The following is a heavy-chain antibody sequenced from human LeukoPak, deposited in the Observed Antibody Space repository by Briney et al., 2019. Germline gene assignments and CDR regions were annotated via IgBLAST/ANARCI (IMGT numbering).Heavy chain of an antibody. CDR2: IITIFGTA. Sequence: SVKVSCKASGGTFSSYAISWVRQAPGQGLEWMGGIITIFGTANYAQKFQGRVTITADESTSTAYMELSSLRSEDTAVYYCAYYGSGSYYSPFDYWGQGTLVTVSS. CDR3: AYYGSGSYYSPFDY. CDR1: GGTFSSYA. D-gene: IGHD3-10*01. J-gene: IGHJ4*02. V-gene: IGHV1-69*01.